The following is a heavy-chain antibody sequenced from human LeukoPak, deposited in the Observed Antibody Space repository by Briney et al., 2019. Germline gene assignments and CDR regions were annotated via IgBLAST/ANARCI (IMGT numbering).Heavy chain of an antibody. Sequence: ASVKVSCKASGYIFTSCYMHWVRQAPGQGLEWMGLINPSGGSTTYAQKFQGRVTMTRDTSISTAYMELSRLRSDDTAVYYCAVGLTIWVGMDVWGQGTTVTVSS. CDR2: INPSGGST. CDR3: AVGLTIWVGMDV. V-gene: IGHV1-46*01. J-gene: IGHJ6*02. D-gene: IGHD3-3*01. CDR1: GYIFTSCY.